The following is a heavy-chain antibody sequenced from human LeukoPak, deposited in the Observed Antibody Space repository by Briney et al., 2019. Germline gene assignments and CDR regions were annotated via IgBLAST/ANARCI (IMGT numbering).Heavy chain of an antibody. CDR1: GFTFSSYS. V-gene: IGHV3-21*01. CDR3: AREGLYGSGSYSFSGYYFDY. Sequence: GGFLRLSCAASGFTFSSYSMNWVRQAPGKGLEWVSSISSSSSYIYYADSVKGRFTISRDNAKNSLYLQMNSLRAEDTAVYYCAREGLYGSGSYSFSGYYFDYWGQGTLVTVSS. D-gene: IGHD3-10*01. J-gene: IGHJ4*02. CDR2: ISSSSSYI.